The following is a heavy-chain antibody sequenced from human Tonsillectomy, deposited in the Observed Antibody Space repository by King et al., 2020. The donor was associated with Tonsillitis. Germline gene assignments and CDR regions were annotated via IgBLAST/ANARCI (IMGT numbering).Heavy chain of an antibody. J-gene: IGHJ4*02. CDR1: GLTFSDYY. Sequence: VQLVESGGGLVKPGGSLRLSCAASGLTFSDYYISWIRQAAGKGREWVFHIGNSGNYTNYADSVKGLVSISRDNAKKSVYLQMNSLRAEDTAVYYCARDISNYGFDYWGQGTLVTVSS. V-gene: IGHV3-11*05. CDR2: IGNSGNYT. CDR3: ARDISNYGFDY. D-gene: IGHD4-17*01.